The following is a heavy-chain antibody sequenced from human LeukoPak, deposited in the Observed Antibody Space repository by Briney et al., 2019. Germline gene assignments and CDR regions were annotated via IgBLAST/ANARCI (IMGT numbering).Heavy chain of an antibody. Sequence: GGSLRLSCAASGFTFSSYSMSWVRQAPGKGREGVSAISGSGGSTYYADAVKGRFTISRDNSKNTLYLQMNSLRAEDTAVYYCAKVGYSRPTVDSWGQGTLVTVSS. CDR3: AKVGYSRPTVDS. CDR2: ISGSGGST. V-gene: IGHV3-23*01. J-gene: IGHJ4*02. CDR1: GFTFSSYS. D-gene: IGHD6-13*01.